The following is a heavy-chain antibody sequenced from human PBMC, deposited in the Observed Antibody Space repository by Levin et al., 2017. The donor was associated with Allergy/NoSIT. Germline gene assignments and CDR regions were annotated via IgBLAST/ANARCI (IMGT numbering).Heavy chain of an antibody. CDR3: ARAYYDSWSGYYDS. CDR1: GDSVRSSNYY. D-gene: IGHD3-3*01. CDR2: VSYSGNT. V-gene: IGHV4-61*01. Sequence: SQTLSLPCPVSGDSVRSSNYYWSWIRQPPGKGLEWIGYVSYSGNTKYNPSLESRVTISLDTSKNLFSLKVTSVTAADTAVYSCARAYYDSWSGYYDSWGQGTLVTVSS. J-gene: IGHJ4*02.